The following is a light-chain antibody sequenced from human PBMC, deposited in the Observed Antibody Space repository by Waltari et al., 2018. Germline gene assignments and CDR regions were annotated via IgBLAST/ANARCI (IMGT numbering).Light chain of an antibody. CDR1: SSDVGGYNY. Sequence: QSALTQPRSVSGSLGQSVTISCTGTSSDVGGYNYFSWYQQPHGKAPKLLIYDVTRRPSGVPDRFSGSKSGNTASLTISGLQADDETDYYCSSYAGTYSWVFGGGTKLTVL. V-gene: IGLV2-11*01. J-gene: IGLJ3*02. CDR3: SSYAGTYSWV. CDR2: DVT.